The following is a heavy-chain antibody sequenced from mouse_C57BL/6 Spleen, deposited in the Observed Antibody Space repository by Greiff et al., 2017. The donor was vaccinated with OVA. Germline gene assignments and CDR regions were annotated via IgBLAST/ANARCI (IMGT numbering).Heavy chain of an antibody. J-gene: IGHJ3*01. CDR3: AREGYYGGLFAY. CDR2: IRPNSGST. V-gene: IGHV1-64*01. CDR1: GYTFTSYW. D-gene: IGHD1-1*01. Sequence: VQLQQPGAELVKPGASVKLSCKASGYTFTSYWMHWVKQTPGQGLEWIGMIRPNSGSTNYNEKFKSKATLTVDKSTSTAYLQLSSLTSEDSAVYYCAREGYYGGLFAYWGQGTLVTVAA.